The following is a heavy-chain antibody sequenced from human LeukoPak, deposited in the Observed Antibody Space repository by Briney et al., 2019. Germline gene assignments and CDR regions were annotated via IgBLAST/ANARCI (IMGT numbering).Heavy chain of an antibody. Sequence: ASVKVSCKASGYTLTDYYMHWVRQAPGQGLEWMGIINPSGGSTSYAQKFQGRVTMTRDTSTSTVYMELSSLRSEDTAVYYCARDIPSGYYDSSEIGYYFDYWGQGTLVTVSS. CDR1: GYTLTDYY. J-gene: IGHJ4*02. V-gene: IGHV1-46*01. CDR3: ARDIPSGYYDSSEIGYYFDY. CDR2: INPSGGST. D-gene: IGHD3-22*01.